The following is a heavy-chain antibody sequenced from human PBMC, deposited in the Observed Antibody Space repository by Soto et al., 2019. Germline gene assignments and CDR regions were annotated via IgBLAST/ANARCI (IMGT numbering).Heavy chain of an antibody. CDR1: GCTFDDYA. Sequence: HPGGSLRLSCAASGCTFDDYAMHWVRQAPGKGLEWVSGISWNSGSIGYADSVKGRFTISRDNAKNSLYLQMNSLRAEDTALYYCAKDLYSSGPRGFDYWGQGTLVTVSS. V-gene: IGHV3-9*01. D-gene: IGHD6-19*01. J-gene: IGHJ4*02. CDR2: ISWNSGSI. CDR3: AKDLYSSGPRGFDY.